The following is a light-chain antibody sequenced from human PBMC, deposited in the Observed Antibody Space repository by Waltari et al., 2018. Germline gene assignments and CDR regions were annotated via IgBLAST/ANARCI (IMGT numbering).Light chain of an antibody. CDR3: CSYAGTYTLV. CDR2: DVS. J-gene: IGLJ3*02. V-gene: IGLV2-11*01. Sequence: QSALTQPRSVSGSPGQSATISCTGTSSALGGYDFVSWYQQHPGNAPKLMIYDVSKRPSGVPDRFSGSKSGNTASLTISGLQAEDEADYYCCSYAGTYTLVFGGGTKLTVL. CDR1: SSALGGYDF.